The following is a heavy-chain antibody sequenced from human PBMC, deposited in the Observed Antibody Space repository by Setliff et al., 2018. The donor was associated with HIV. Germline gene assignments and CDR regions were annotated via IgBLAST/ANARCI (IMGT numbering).Heavy chain of an antibody. J-gene: IGHJ3*02. CDR3: ARDASPDLSAFDI. V-gene: IGHV3-53*01. Sequence: GGSLRLSCAASGFSVSSNYMTWVRQPPGKGLEWVSVLYTGGDSYYADSVKGRFTISRDNSKNTLYLQMNSLRVEDTAVYYCARDASPDLSAFDIWGQGTRVTVSS. CDR1: GFSVSSNY. CDR2: LYTGGDS.